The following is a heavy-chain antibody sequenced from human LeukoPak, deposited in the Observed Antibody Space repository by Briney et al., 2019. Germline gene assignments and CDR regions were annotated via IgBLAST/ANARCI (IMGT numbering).Heavy chain of an antibody. V-gene: IGHV1-2*02. CDR1: GYTFAGYY. CDR2: INPNRGGT. J-gene: IGHJ4*02. CDR3: ARGGCLQSWLEPNDY. Sequence: ASVKVSCKASGYTFAGYYMHWVRQAPGQGLEWMGWINPNRGGTNYAQKFQGRVTMTRDTSISTAYMELSGLRSDDTAVYYCARGGCLQSWLEPNDYWGRGTLVTVSS. D-gene: IGHD5-24*01.